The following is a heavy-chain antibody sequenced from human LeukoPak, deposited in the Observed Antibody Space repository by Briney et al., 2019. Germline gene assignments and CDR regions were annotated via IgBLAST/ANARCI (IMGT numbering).Heavy chain of an antibody. D-gene: IGHD2-8*01. Sequence: ASVKVSCKASGYTFTGYYMHWVRQAPGQXLEWMGIINPSGGSTSYAQKFQGRVTMTRDTSTSTVYMELSSLRSEDTAVYYCARDHTNSGSDYYYGMDVWGQGTTVTVSS. CDR1: GYTFTGYY. CDR3: ARDHTNSGSDYYYGMDV. V-gene: IGHV1-46*01. J-gene: IGHJ6*02. CDR2: INPSGGST.